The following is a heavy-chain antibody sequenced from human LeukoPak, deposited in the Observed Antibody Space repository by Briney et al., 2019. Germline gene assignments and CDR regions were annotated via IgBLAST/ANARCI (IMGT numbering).Heavy chain of an antibody. Sequence: SETLSLTCTVSGGSISSYYWSWIRQPPGKGLEWIGYIYHSGSTYYNPSLKSRVTISVDRSKNQFSLKLSSVTAADTAVYYCARVSDSRFDYWGQGTLVTVSS. V-gene: IGHV4-59*12. J-gene: IGHJ4*02. D-gene: IGHD2-21*02. CDR1: GGSISSYY. CDR2: IYHSGST. CDR3: ARVSDSRFDY.